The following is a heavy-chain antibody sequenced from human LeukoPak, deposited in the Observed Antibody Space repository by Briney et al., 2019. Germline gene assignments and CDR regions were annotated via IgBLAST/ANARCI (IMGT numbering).Heavy chain of an antibody. D-gene: IGHD6-13*01. CDR3: ATSGSTWYNDY. V-gene: IGHV1-2*02. Sequence: VSVKVSCKASGYTFTGYRMHWVRQVPGQGLEWMAWINPNNGGTNYAQKFQGRVTLTRDTSISTTYMELSSLRSDDTAVYYCATSGSTWYNDYWGQGTLVTVSS. CDR1: GYTFTGYR. CDR2: INPNNGGT. J-gene: IGHJ4*02.